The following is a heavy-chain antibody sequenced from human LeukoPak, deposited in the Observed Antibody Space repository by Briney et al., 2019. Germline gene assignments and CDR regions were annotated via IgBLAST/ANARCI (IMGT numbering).Heavy chain of an antibody. CDR2: IYYSGNT. D-gene: IGHD6-6*01. CDR1: GGSISSYY. V-gene: IGHV4-59*01. CDR3: ASFKPSYSSSAGSFDY. Sequence: SETLSLTCTVSGGSISSYYWSWIRQPPGKGLEWIGFIYYSGNTNYNPSLKSRVTISVDTSKNQFSLKLNSVTAADTAVYYCASFKPSYSSSAGSFDYWGQGTLVTVSS. J-gene: IGHJ4*02.